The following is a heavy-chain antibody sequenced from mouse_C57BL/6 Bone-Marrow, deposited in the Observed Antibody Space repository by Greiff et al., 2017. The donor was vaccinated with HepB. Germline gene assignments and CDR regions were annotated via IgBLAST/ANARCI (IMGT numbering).Heavy chain of an antibody. CDR3: ARGTTVVDAY. J-gene: IGHJ3*01. D-gene: IGHD1-1*01. CDR2: ISYDGSN. V-gene: IGHV3-6*01. CDR1: GYSITSGYY. Sequence: EVHLVESGPGLVKPSQSLSLTCSVTGYSITSGYYWNWIRQFPGNKLEWMGYISYDGSNNYNPSLKNRISITRDTSKNQFFLKLNSVTTEDTATYYCARGTTVVDAYWGQGTLVTVSA.